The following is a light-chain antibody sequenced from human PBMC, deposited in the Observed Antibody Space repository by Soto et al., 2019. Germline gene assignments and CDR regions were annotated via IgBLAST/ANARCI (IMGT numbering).Light chain of an antibody. V-gene: IGLV2-11*01. CDR1: SSDVGGYNY. J-gene: IGLJ1*01. CDR2: DVS. Sequence: QSALTQPPSVSGSPGQSVTISCTGTSSDVGGYNYVSWYQHHPGKAPKLIIYDVSNRPSGVRDRFSGSKSGNTASLTISGLQAEDDDDYYCYSYASSYTYVFGTGTKLTVL. CDR3: YSYASSYTYV.